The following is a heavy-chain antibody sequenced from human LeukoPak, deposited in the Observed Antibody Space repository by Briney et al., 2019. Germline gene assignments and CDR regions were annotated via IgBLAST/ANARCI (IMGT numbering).Heavy chain of an antibody. D-gene: IGHD3-9*01. J-gene: IGHJ6*03. CDR1: GGTFSSYA. CDR3: ARDRGSIRYFDWLPFYYYYYMDV. CDR2: IIPIFGTA. V-gene: IGHV1-69*05. Sequence: SVKVSCKASGGTFSSYAISWVRQAPGQGLEWMGGIIPIFGTANYAQKFQGRVTITTDESTSTAYMELSSLRSEDTAVYYCARDRGSIRYFDWLPFYYYYYMDVWGKGTTVTVSS.